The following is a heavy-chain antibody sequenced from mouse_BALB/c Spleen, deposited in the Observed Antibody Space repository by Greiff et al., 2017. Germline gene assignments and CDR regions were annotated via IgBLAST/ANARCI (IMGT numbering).Heavy chain of an antibody. V-gene: IGHV1S137*01. D-gene: IGHD2-2*01. CDR3: ARGGYDPHYYAMDY. CDR1: GYTFTDYA. J-gene: IGHJ4*01. CDR2: ISTYYGDA. Sequence: VQLQQSGAELVRPGVSVKISCKGSGYTFTDYAMHWVKQSHAKSLEWIGVISTYYGDASYNQKFKGKATMTVDKSSSTAYMELARLTSEDSAIYYCARGGYDPHYYAMDYWGQGTSVTVSS.